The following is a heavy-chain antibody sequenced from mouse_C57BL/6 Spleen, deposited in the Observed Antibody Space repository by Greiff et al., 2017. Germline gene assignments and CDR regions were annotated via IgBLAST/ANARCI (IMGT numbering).Heavy chain of an antibody. CDR3: ARPYYSNYSWFAY. J-gene: IGHJ3*01. Sequence: EVMLVESGGGLVKPGGSLKLSCAASGFTFSDYGMHWVRQAPEKGLEWVAYISSGSSTIYYADTVKGRFTISRDNAKNTLFLQMTSLRSEDTAMDYCARPYYSNYSWFAYWGQGTLVTVSA. CDR1: GFTFSDYG. CDR2: ISSGSSTI. V-gene: IGHV5-17*01. D-gene: IGHD2-5*01.